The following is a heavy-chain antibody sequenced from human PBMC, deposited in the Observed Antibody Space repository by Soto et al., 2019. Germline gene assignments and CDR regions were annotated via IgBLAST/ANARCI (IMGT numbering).Heavy chain of an antibody. D-gene: IGHD1-7*01. CDR1: GFTFSGSA. V-gene: IGHV3-73*01. Sequence: GGSLRLSXAASGFTFSGSAMHWVRQASGKGLEWVGRIRSKANSYATAYAASVKGRFTISRDDSKNTAYLQMNSLKTEDTAVYYCTRSKELELRKDYYYYGMDVWGQGTTVTVSS. CDR2: IRSKANSYAT. CDR3: TRSKELELRKDYYYYGMDV. J-gene: IGHJ6*02.